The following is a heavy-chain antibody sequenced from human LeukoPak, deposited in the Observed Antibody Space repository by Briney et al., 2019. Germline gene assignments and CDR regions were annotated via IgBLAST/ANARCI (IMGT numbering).Heavy chain of an antibody. CDR1: GGSITGSSSY. CDR3: ARASGSYGERFDY. D-gene: IGHD1-26*01. J-gene: IGHJ4*02. CDR2: IYYSGST. V-gene: IGHV4-39*07. Sequence: SETLSLTCTVSGGSITGSSSYWGWIRQPPGKGLEWIGSIYYSGSTNYNPSLKSRVTISVDTSKNQFSLKLSSVTAADTAVYYCARASGSYGERFDYWGQGTLVTVSS.